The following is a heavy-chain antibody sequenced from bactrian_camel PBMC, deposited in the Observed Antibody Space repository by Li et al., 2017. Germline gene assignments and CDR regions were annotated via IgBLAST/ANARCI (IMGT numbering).Heavy chain of an antibody. D-gene: IGHD5*01. Sequence: HVQLVESGGGSVQAGGSLRLSCVASEYNSRGDCMGWFRQVPGKEREGVAAIITLGGTTYYDDSVTGRFTISQDNAKKTTYLQMDQLRTEDTAIYYCAAGWSYGVGTLLRRHYNYWGQGTQVTVS. V-gene: IGHV3S1*01. J-gene: IGHJ4*01. CDR3: AAGWSYGVGTLLRRHYNY. CDR2: IITLGGTT. CDR1: EYNSRGDC.